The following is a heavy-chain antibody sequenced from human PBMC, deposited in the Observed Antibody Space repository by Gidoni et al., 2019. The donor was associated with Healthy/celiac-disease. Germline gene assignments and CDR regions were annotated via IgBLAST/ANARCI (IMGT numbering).Heavy chain of an antibody. CDR1: GFTFCSYA. CDR3: ARGLNYDILTGYSNYYYYGMDV. D-gene: IGHD3-9*01. V-gene: IGHV3-30-3*01. Sequence: QVQLVESGGGVVQPGRSLRLSCAASGFTFCSYAMHWVRQAPGKGLEWVAVISYDGSNKYYADSVKGRFTISRDNSKNTLYLQMNSLRAEDTAVYYCARGLNYDILTGYSNYYYYGMDVWGQGTTVTVSS. CDR2: ISYDGSNK. J-gene: IGHJ6*02.